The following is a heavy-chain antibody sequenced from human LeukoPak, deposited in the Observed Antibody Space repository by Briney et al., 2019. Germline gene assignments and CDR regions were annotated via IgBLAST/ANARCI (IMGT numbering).Heavy chain of an antibody. J-gene: IGHJ4*02. D-gene: IGHD2-15*01. CDR3: ARFHRGWYFDY. CDR1: GFTVSSNS. Sequence: PGGSLRRSCVASGFTVSSNSMNWVRQAPGKGLEWVSILFSGGSALYADSVKGRFTISRDNSKNTLYLQMNSLRAEDTAVYYCARFHRGWYFDYWGQGTLVTVSS. V-gene: IGHV3-53*01. CDR2: LFSGGSA.